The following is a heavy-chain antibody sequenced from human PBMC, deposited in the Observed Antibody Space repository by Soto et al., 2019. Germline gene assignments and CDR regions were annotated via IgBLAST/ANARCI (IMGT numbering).Heavy chain of an antibody. V-gene: IGHV4-39*01. Sequence: PSETLSLTCSVSGGSVSSRSYYWGWIRQPPGKGLEWIGSITYGESPSNNPSLKSRVTIFIDTSKNQFSLKMSSMTAADTAVYHCARHPRYNQVPYWGQGTLLTVSS. CDR2: ITYGESP. CDR3: ARHPRYNQVPY. D-gene: IGHD1-1*01. J-gene: IGHJ4*02. CDR1: GGSVSSRSYY.